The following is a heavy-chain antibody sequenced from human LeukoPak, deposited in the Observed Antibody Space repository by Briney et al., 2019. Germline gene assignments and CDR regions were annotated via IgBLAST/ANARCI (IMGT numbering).Heavy chain of an antibody. CDR3: ARDYGDIDY. Sequence: GGSLRLSCAASGFTFRSYWMDWVRQAPGKGLEWVANIKQDGSELYYVDSVKGRFTISRDNAKNSLYLQMNSLRAEDTAVYYCARDYGDIDYWGQGTLVTVSS. D-gene: IGHD4-17*01. CDR1: GFTFRSYW. CDR2: IKQDGSEL. V-gene: IGHV3-7*01. J-gene: IGHJ4*02.